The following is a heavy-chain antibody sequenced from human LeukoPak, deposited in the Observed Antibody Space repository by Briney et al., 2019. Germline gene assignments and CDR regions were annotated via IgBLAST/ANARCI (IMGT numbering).Heavy chain of an antibody. D-gene: IGHD4-17*01. CDR3: ARLRAPRSGPTVSYYYYYMDV. J-gene: IGHJ6*03. Sequence: SETLSLTCTVSGGSISSSSYYWGWIRQPPGKGLEWIGSIYYSGSTYYNPSLKSRVTISVDTSKNQFSLKLSSVTAADTAVYYCARLRAPRSGPTVSYYYYYMDVWGKGTTVTVSS. V-gene: IGHV4-39*07. CDR2: IYYSGST. CDR1: GGSISSSSYY.